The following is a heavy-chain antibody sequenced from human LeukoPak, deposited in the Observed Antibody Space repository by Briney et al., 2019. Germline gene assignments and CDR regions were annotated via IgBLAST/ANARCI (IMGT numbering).Heavy chain of an antibody. V-gene: IGHV3-33*01. CDR2: IWYDGSNK. J-gene: IGHJ4*02. Sequence: GGSLRLSCAASGFTFSSYGMHWVRQAPGKGLEWVAVIWYDGSNKYYADSVKGRFTISRDNSKNTLYLQINSLRAEDTAVYYCARGGFGESSIDYWGQGTLVTVSS. CDR1: GFTFSSYG. CDR3: ARGGFGESSIDY. D-gene: IGHD3-10*01.